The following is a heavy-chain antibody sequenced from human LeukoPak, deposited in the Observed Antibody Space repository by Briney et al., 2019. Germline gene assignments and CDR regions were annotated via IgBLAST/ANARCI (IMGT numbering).Heavy chain of an antibody. V-gene: IGHV4-34*01. CDR2: IYHSGST. Sequence: SETLSLTCAVYGGSFSGYYWGWIRQPPGKGLEWIGSIYHSGSTNYNPSLKSRVTISVDKSKNQFSLKLSSVTAADTAVYYCARLVARELSDEQLVLGDWFDPWDQGTLVTVSS. CDR3: ARLVARELSDEQLVLGDWFDP. D-gene: IGHD6-6*01. CDR1: GGSFSGYY. J-gene: IGHJ5*02.